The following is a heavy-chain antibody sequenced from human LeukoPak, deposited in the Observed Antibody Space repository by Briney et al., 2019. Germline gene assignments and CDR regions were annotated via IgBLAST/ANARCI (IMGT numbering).Heavy chain of an antibody. CDR3: ARHDSFIPF. D-gene: IGHD3-16*02. J-gene: IGHJ4*02. CDR1: GFTFSDYA. CDR2: ISDSGRSS. V-gene: IGHV3-23*01. Sequence: GGSLRLSCVASGFTFSDYAMSWVRQAPGKGLEWVSGISDSGRSSYYTDSVKGRCTISRDNSKNTVSLQINNLRTEDTAVYFCARHDSFIPFWGQGTLVTVPS.